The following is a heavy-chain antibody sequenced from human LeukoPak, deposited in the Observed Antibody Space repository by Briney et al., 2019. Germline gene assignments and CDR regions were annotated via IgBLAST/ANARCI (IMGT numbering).Heavy chain of an antibody. J-gene: IGHJ4*02. CDR3: AREGDTMVRGPRESY. D-gene: IGHD3-10*01. CDR2: IKQDGSEK. V-gene: IGHV3-7*01. Sequence: GGSLRLSCAASGVTFSSYWMSWVRQAPGKGLEWVANIKQDGSEKYYVDSVKGRFTISRDNAKNSLYLQMNSLRAEDTAVYYCAREGDTMVRGPRESYWGQGTLVTVSS. CDR1: GVTFSSYW.